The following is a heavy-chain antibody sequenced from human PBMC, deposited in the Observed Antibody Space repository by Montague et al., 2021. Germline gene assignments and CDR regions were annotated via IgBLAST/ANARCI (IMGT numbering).Heavy chain of an antibody. D-gene: IGHD6-19*01. CDR1: GFTVTSYA. J-gene: IGHJ4*02. CDR3: VRGRPSWLDRGFDL. CDR2: IWFDGSNI. Sequence: SLRLSCAASGFTVTSYAMHWVRQAPGKGLEWVALIWFDGSNIKYAESVKGRFTISRDTPKNTLSLEMDSLTADDTAVYYCVRGRPSWLDRGFDLWGQGTLVTVSS. V-gene: IGHV3-33*01.